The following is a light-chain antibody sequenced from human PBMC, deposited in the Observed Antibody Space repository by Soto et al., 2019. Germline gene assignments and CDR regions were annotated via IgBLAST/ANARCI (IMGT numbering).Light chain of an antibody. CDR1: HSLVHSDGSTA. Sequence: DIVMTQTPLSSPVTLGQPASISCRSSHSLVHSDGSTALSWLQQRPGQPPRLLIYKMYNRFSGVQARFSGSGAGTDFTLKISRVAAEDVGVYYCMQTTQFPYTFGQGTKLEI. J-gene: IGKJ2*01. CDR2: KMY. CDR3: MQTTQFPYT. V-gene: IGKV2-24*01.